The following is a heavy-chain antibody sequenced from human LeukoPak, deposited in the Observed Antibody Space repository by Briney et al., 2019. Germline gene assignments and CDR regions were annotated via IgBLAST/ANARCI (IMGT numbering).Heavy chain of an antibody. CDR1: GYSFTGHY. J-gene: IGHJ3*02. CDR2: INPSGGST. CDR3: ASLAGGNSESSDAFDI. V-gene: IGHV1-46*01. Sequence: ASVKVSCKASGYSFTGHYMHWVRQAPGQGLEWMGIINPSGGSTSYAQKFQGRVTMTRDMSTSTVYMELSSLRSEDTAVYYCASLAGGNSESSDAFDIWGQGTMVTVSS. D-gene: IGHD4-23*01.